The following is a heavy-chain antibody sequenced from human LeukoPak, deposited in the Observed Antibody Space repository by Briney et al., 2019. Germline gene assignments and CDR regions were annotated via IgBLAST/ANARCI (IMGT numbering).Heavy chain of an antibody. J-gene: IGHJ3*02. CDR2: IYPGDSDT. Sequence: PGESLKISCKGPGYSFTSYWIGWVRQMPGKGLEWMGIIYPGDSDTRYSPSFQGQVTISADKSTSTAYLQWSSLKASDTAMYYCARPYCSSTSCYGAYDAFDIWGQGTMVTVSS. V-gene: IGHV5-51*03. CDR3: ARPYCSSTSCYGAYDAFDI. CDR1: GYSFTSYW. D-gene: IGHD2-2*01.